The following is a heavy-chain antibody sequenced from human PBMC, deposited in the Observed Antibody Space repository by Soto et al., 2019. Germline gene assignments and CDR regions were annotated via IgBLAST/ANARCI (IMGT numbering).Heavy chain of an antibody. D-gene: IGHD2-8*01. CDR2: ISSSSYI. J-gene: IGHJ4*02. Sequence: EVQLVESGGGLVKPGGSLRLSCAASGFTFSSYSMNWVRQAPGKGLEWVSSISSSSYIYYADSVKGRFTISRDNAKNSLYLQMNSLRAEDTAVYYCARDCTNGVCYHFFDYWGQGTLVTVSS. CDR1: GFTFSSYS. CDR3: ARDCTNGVCYHFFDY. V-gene: IGHV3-21*01.